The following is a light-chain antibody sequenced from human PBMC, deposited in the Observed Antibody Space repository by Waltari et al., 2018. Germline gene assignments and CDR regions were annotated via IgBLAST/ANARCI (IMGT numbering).Light chain of an antibody. V-gene: IGKV2-28*01. J-gene: IGKJ2*01. CDR3: MQAQELPFT. CDR1: PSVLDGNGHNF. Sequence: IVLTQSPSSLPVTPGETASISCRSSPSVLDGNGHNFLHWYVQKPGQSPQLLIYLTSGRASGVPDRFRGGGSGTDFTLEISRVEAEDVGFYYCMQAQELPFTFGQGTQLEIK. CDR2: LTS.